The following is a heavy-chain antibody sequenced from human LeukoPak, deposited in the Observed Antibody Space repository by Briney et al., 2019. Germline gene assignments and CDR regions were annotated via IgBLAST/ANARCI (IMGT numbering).Heavy chain of an antibody. Sequence: SETLYLTCAVSGYFIGSGYYWGWIRQPPGKGLEWIGSIHHSGSTYFNPSLKSRVTISVDTSKNQFSLKLTSVTAADTAVYYCGRNFEASSTWYIQYWGQGSLVTVSS. D-gene: IGHD2-2*01. CDR3: GRNFEASSTWYIQY. CDR2: IHHSGST. V-gene: IGHV4-38-2*01. CDR1: GYFIGSGYY. J-gene: IGHJ1*01.